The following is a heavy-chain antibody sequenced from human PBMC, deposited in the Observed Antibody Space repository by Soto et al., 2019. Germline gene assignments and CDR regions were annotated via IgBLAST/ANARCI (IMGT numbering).Heavy chain of an antibody. V-gene: IGHV4-39*01. CDR2: IYYSGSA. J-gene: IGHJ4*02. CDR1: GGSISSSDYY. CDR3: VSRSPWVGFDY. Sequence: QLQLQESGPGLVKPSETLSLTCTVSGGSISSSDYYWGWIRQPPGKGMEWIGNIYYSGSASYNPSLRSRVPISVDTSKNRVSLKLSSVTAADTAVYIWVSRSPWVGFDYWGQGTLVTVSS. D-gene: IGHD1-26*01.